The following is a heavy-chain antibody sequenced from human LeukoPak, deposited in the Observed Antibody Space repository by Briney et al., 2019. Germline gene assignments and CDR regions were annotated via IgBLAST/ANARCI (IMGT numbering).Heavy chain of an antibody. CDR1: GYTFTGYY. Sequence: ASVKVSCKASGYTFTGYYMHWVRQAPGQGLEWMGWINPNSGGTNYAQKFQGRVTMTRDTSISTAYMELSRLRSDDTAVYYCARVMWFGELPAGNAFDIWGQGTMVTVSS. CDR2: INPNSGGT. D-gene: IGHD3-10*01. CDR3: ARVMWFGELPAGNAFDI. J-gene: IGHJ3*02. V-gene: IGHV1-2*02.